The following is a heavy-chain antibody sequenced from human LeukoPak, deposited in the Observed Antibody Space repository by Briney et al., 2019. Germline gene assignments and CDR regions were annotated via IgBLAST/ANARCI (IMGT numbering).Heavy chain of an antibody. J-gene: IGHJ4*02. CDR1: GYTFTSYD. CDR3: AGGPSYYDFWSGYYTAMYYFDY. CDR2: MNPNSGNT. V-gene: IGHV1-8*01. D-gene: IGHD3-3*01. Sequence: ASVKVSCKASGYTFTSYDINWVRQATGQGLEWMGWMNPNSGNTGYAQKFQGRVTMARNTSISTAYMELSSLRSEDTAVYYCAGGPSYYDFWSGYYTAMYYFDYWGQGTLVTVSS.